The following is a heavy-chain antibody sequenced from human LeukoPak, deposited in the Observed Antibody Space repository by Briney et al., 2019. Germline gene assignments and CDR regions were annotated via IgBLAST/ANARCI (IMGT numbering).Heavy chain of an antibody. D-gene: IGHD6-13*01. J-gene: IGHJ4*02. CDR3: AKDSRGESSSWFDY. CDR2: ISGSGGST. V-gene: IGHV3-23*01. Sequence: GGSLRLSCAASGFTFSSYAMSWVRQAPGKGLEWVPAISGSGGSTYYADSVKGRFTISRDNSKNTLYLQMNSLRAEDTAVYYCAKDSRGESSSWFDYWGQGTLVTVSS. CDR1: GFTFSSYA.